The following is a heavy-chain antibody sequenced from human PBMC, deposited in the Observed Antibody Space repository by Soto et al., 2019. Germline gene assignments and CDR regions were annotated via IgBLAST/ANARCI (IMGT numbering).Heavy chain of an antibody. V-gene: IGHV1-69*06. Sequence: ASVKVSCKASGGTFSSYAISWVRQAPGQGLEWMGGIIPIFGTANYAQKFQGRVTITADKSIRTAYMELSRLRSDDTAVFYCAKIAAVGDFDFWGQGTQVTVSS. CDR1: GGTFSSYA. D-gene: IGHD6-13*01. CDR3: AKIAAVGDFDF. J-gene: IGHJ5*01. CDR2: IIPIFGTA.